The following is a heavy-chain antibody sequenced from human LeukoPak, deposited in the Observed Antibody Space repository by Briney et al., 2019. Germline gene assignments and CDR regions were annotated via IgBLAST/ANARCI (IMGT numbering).Heavy chain of an antibody. CDR3: ARGYCSGGSCYSSHYYMDV. J-gene: IGHJ6*03. CDR1: GVSFSGYY. CDR2: INHSGST. Sequence: SETLSLTCAVYGVSFSGYYWSWIRQPPGKGLEWIGEINHSGSTNYNPSLKSRVTISVDTSKNQFSLKLSSVTAADTAVYYCARGYCSGGSCYSSHYYMDVWGKGTTVTVSS. V-gene: IGHV4-34*01. D-gene: IGHD2-15*01.